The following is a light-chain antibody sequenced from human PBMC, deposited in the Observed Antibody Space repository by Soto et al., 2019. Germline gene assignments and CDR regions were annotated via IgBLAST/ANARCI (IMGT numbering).Light chain of an antibody. CDR1: QSVSTS. CDR3: QQRSNWPWT. CDR2: DAS. J-gene: IGKJ1*01. Sequence: EIVLTQSPATLSLSPGERATLSCRASQSVSTSLAWYQQKPGQAPRLLIYDASNRATGIPARFSGSGSGTDCRLTVSSLEPEDFALYYWQQRSNWPWTFGQGTKVEIK. V-gene: IGKV3-11*01.